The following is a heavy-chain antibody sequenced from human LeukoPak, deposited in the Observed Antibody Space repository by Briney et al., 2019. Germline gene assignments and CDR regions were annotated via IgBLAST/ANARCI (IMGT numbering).Heavy chain of an antibody. CDR1: GYSISSGYY. D-gene: IGHD3-10*01. V-gene: IGHV4-38-2*02. Sequence: SETLSLTCTVSGYSISSGYYWGWIRQPPGKGLEWIGSIYHSGSTYYNPSLKSRVTISVDTSKNQFSLKLSSVTAADTAVYYCARSDGYGLVGIWGQGTMVTVSS. CDR3: ARSDGYGLVGI. CDR2: IYHSGST. J-gene: IGHJ3*02.